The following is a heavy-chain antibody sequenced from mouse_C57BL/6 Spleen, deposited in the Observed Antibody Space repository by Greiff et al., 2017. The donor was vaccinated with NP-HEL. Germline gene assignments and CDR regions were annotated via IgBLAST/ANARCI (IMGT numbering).Heavy chain of an antibody. D-gene: IGHD1-2*01. CDR2: IDPNSGGT. V-gene: IGHV1-72*01. CDR3: ASGALGQYYAMDY. CDR1: GYTFTSYW. J-gene: IGHJ4*01. Sequence: QVQLQQPGAELVKPGASVKLSCKASGYTFTSYWMHWVKQRPGRGLAWIGSIDPNSGGTKYNEKFKSKATLTVDTPSSTAYMLLSSLTSVVSAVYDWASGALGQYYAMDYWGQGTSVTVSS.